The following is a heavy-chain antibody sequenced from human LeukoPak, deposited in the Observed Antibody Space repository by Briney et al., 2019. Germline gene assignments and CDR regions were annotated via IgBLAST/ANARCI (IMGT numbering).Heavy chain of an antibody. CDR1: GFTVSSNY. V-gene: IGHV3-66*01. CDR2: IYSGGST. D-gene: IGHD6-19*01. CDR3: ARTRAVAGNFDY. Sequence: GGSLRLSCAASGFTVSSNYMSWVRQAPGKGLEWVSVIYSGGSTYYADSVKGRFTISRDNSKNTLYLQMNSLRAEDTAVYYCARTRAVAGNFDYWGQGTLVTVSS. J-gene: IGHJ4*02.